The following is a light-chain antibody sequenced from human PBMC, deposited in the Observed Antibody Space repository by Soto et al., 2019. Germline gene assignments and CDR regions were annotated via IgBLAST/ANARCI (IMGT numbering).Light chain of an antibody. J-gene: IGKJ1*01. CDR1: QSVTSSY. V-gene: IGKV3-20*01. CDR2: GAS. Sequence: EIVLTQSPGTLSLSPGERATLSCRASQSVTSSYLAWFQQKPGQPPRLLIYGASSRATGIPDRFSGSGSGTDFTLTISRLEPEDVAVYYCQQYGISPRTFGQGTKVEIK. CDR3: QQYGISPRT.